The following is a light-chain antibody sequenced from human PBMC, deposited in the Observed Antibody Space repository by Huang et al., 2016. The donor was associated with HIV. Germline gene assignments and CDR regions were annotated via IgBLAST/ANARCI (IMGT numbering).Light chain of an antibody. CDR1: QDISNY. J-gene: IGKJ2*01. CDR3: QQYENLHT. CDR2: DAS. Sequence: DIQMTQSPSSMSASVGDRVTITCQASQDISNYLNWYQQKPGKAPKLLIYDASNLETWVPARFSGSGSGTDFTFTISSLQPEDIATYYCQQYENLHTFGQGTKLEIK. V-gene: IGKV1-33*01.